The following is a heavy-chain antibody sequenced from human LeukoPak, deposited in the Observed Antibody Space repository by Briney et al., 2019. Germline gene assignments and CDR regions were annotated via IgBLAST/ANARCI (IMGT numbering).Heavy chain of an antibody. Sequence: PSETLSLTCTVSGGSISSYYWSWIRQPPGKGLEWIGYIYYSGSTTYNPALKSRVPISVDTSKSQFSLKLSSVTAADTAVYYCARGPSVGPFDYWGQGTLVTVSS. CDR1: GGSISSYY. J-gene: IGHJ4*02. D-gene: IGHD2-15*01. CDR3: ARGPSVGPFDY. V-gene: IGHV4-59*01. CDR2: IYYSGST.